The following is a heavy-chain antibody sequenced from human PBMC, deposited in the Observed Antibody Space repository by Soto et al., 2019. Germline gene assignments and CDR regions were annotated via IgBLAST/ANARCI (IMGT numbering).Heavy chain of an antibody. Sequence: SETLSLTCTVSGGSISSYYWSWIRQPPGKGLEWIGYIYYSGSTNYNPSLKSRVTISVDTSKNQFSLKLSSVTAADTAVYYCAREGEGDAVDIWGQGTMVTVPS. D-gene: IGHD3-16*01. V-gene: IGHV4-59*01. CDR1: GGSISSYY. J-gene: IGHJ3*02. CDR2: IYYSGST. CDR3: AREGEGDAVDI.